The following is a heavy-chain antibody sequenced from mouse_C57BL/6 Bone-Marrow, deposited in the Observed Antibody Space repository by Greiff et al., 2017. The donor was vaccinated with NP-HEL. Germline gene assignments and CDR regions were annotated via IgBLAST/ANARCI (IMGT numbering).Heavy chain of an antibody. CDR2: IYPRRGNT. V-gene: IGHV1-81*01. Sequence: QVQLQQSGAELARPGASVKLSCQASGYTFPSYGISWLKQRTGQGLEWIGEIYPRRGNTYYNEKFTGKATLTADNSSSTAYMELLSLTSEDAAVYFCARYGEGYFDVWGTGTTVTVSS. J-gene: IGHJ1*03. D-gene: IGHD1-1*02. CDR1: GYTFPSYG. CDR3: ARYGEGYFDV.